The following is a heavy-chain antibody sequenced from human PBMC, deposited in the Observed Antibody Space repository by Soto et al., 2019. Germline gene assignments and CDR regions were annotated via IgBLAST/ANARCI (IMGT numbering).Heavy chain of an antibody. CDR2: INPNSGGT. V-gene: IGHV1-2*04. Sequence: ASVKVSCKASGYTFTGYYMHWVRQAPGQGLEWMGWINPNSGGTNYAQKFQGWVTMTRDTSISTAYMELSRLRSDDTAVYYCARDFDYGRPGDAFDIWGQGTMVTVSS. J-gene: IGHJ3*02. CDR1: GYTFTGYY. CDR3: ARDFDYGRPGDAFDI. D-gene: IGHD4-17*01.